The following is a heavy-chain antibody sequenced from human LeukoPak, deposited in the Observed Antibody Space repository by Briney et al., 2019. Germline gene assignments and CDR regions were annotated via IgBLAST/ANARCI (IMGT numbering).Heavy chain of an antibody. CDR3: ARLVIAAAGNWFDP. J-gene: IGHJ5*02. CDR1: GGSISSSSYY. V-gene: IGHV4-39*01. D-gene: IGHD6-13*01. Sequence: ETLSLTCTVSGGSISSSSYYWGWIRQPPGKGLEWIGSIYYSGSTYYNPSLKSRVAISVDTSKNQFSLKLSSVTAADTAVYYCARLVIAAAGNWFDPWGQGTLVTVSS. CDR2: IYYSGST.